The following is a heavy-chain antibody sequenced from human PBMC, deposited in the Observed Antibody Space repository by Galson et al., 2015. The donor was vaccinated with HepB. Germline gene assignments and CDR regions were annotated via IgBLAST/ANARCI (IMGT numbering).Heavy chain of an antibody. CDR1: GFIFSSYS. D-gene: IGHD3-10*01. CDR2: IKRSSSSR. J-gene: IGHJ4*02. Sequence: SLRLSCAASGFIFSSYSMNWVRQVPGKGLEWVSSIKRSSSSRYYADSVKGRFTISRDNAQNSLYLQMNSLRAEDTAVYYCARDGVTLVRGPNFDYWGQGTLVTVSS. CDR3: ARDGVTLVRGPNFDY. V-gene: IGHV3-21*01.